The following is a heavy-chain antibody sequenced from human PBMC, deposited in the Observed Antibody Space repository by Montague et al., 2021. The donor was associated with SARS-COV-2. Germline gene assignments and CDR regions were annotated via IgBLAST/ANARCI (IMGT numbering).Heavy chain of an antibody. J-gene: IGHJ4*02. CDR2: IDWXXXK. CDR3: ARSYGTTVVTRAFDY. V-gene: IGHV2-70*01. Sequence: PALMKPTQTLTLTCTFSGFSLSTSGMCVSWIRQPPGKALEWLTLIDWXXXKYYSTSLKTRLTISKDTSKNQVVLTMTNMDPVDTATYYCARSYGTTVVTRAFDYWGQGTLVTVSS. D-gene: IGHD4-23*01. CDR1: GFSLSTSGMC.